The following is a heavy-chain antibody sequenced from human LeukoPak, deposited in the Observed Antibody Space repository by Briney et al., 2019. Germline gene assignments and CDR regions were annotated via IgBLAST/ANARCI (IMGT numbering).Heavy chain of an antibody. CDR3: ARSQNYYGSGDY. V-gene: IGHV4-61*03. CDR2: IYYSGNT. CDR1: GGSVSNGNYY. D-gene: IGHD3-10*01. Sequence: PSETLSLTCTVSGGSVSNGNYYWSWLRQPPGKALEWIGYIYYSGNTNYNPSLEGRVTISVDTSKNHFSVKLSSVTAADTAVYYCARSQNYYGSGDYWSLGTLVTVSS. J-gene: IGHJ4*02.